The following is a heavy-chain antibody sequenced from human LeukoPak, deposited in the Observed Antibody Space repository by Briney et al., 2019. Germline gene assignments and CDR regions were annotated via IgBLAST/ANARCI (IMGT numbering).Heavy chain of an antibody. CDR3: ARARLRFLESALGAFDI. CDR1: GFTFSSYA. V-gene: IGHV3-23*01. D-gene: IGHD3-3*01. J-gene: IGHJ3*02. CDR2: ISGSGGST. Sequence: GGSLRLSCAASGFTFSSYAMSWVRQAPGKGLEWVSAISGSGGSTYYADSVKGRFTISRDNAKNSLYLQMNSLRAEDTAVYYCARARLRFLESALGAFDIWGQGTMVTVSS.